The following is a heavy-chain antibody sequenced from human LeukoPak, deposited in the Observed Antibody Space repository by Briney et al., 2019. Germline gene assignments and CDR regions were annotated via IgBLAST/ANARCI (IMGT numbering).Heavy chain of an antibody. D-gene: IGHD3-10*01. Sequence: ASVKVSCKVSGYTLTKLSMHWVRQAPGKGLEWMGGFDPEDGETIYAQKFQGRATMTEDTSTDTAYMELSSLRSEDTAVYYCATLNYYGSGSYYNYGMDVWGQGTTVTVSS. CDR1: GYTLTKLS. V-gene: IGHV1-24*01. CDR3: ATLNYYGSGSYYNYGMDV. CDR2: FDPEDGET. J-gene: IGHJ6*02.